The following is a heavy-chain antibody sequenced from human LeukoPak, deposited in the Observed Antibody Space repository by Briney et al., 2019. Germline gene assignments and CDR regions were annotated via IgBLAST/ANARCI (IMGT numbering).Heavy chain of an antibody. D-gene: IGHD6-13*01. CDR3: ARAFGDSSSWPQGTDY. CDR2: INSDGSST. Sequence: GGPLRLSCAASGFTFSSYWMHWVRQAPGKGLVWVSRINSDGSSTNYADSVKGRFTISRDNAKNSLYLQMNSLRAEDTAVYYCARAFGDSSSWPQGTDYWGQGTLVTVSS. J-gene: IGHJ4*02. CDR1: GFTFSSYW. V-gene: IGHV3-74*01.